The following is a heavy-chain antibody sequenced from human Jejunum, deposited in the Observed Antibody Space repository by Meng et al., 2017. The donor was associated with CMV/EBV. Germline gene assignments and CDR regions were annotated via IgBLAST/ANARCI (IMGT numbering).Heavy chain of an antibody. Sequence: GFTVRSNYMSWVRQTPGKGLEWVSVLYSGGITYYADSVKGRFTISRDNSKNTLYLQMNSLRAEDTAVYYCAREHFISSYYYYAMDVWGQGTTVTVSS. V-gene: IGHV3-66*02. CDR3: AREHFISSYYYYAMDV. CDR1: GFTVRSNY. J-gene: IGHJ6*02. CDR2: LYSGGIT. D-gene: IGHD6-6*01.